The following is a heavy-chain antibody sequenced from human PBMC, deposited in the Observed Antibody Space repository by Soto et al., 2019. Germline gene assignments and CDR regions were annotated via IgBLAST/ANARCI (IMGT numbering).Heavy chain of an antibody. Sequence: GGSLRLSCAASGFTFDDYAMHWVRQAPGKGLEWVSGISWNSGSIGYADSVKGRFTISRDNAKNSLYLQMNSLRAEDTALYYCAKDHCSGGSCYRNEYFQHWGQGTLVTVSS. D-gene: IGHD2-15*01. CDR2: ISWNSGSI. CDR3: AKDHCSGGSCYRNEYFQH. V-gene: IGHV3-9*01. CDR1: GFTFDDYA. J-gene: IGHJ1*01.